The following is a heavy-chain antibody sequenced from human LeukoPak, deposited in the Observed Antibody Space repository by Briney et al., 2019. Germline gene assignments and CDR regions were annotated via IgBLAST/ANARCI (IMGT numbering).Heavy chain of an antibody. D-gene: IGHD6-19*01. Sequence: PSETLSLTCTVSGVSISSYYLSWIRQPAGKGLEWIGRIYASGSTNYNPSLKSRVTMSVDTSKNQFSLKLSSVTAADTDVYYCARDEAEEVADRTYYFDYWGQGTLVTVSS. CDR1: GVSISSYY. J-gene: IGHJ4*02. CDR3: ARDEAEEVADRTYYFDY. CDR2: IYASGST. V-gene: IGHV4-4*07.